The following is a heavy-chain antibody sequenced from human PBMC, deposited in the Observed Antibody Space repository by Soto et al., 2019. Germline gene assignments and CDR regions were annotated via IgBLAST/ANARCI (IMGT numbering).Heavy chain of an antibody. D-gene: IGHD6-19*01. CDR3: AREYSSDWSKA. V-gene: IGHV1-8*01. J-gene: IGHJ5*02. CDR2: MNPNRGNT. Sequence: QVQLVQSGAEVKKPGASVKVSCKVSGYTFTSYDINWVRQATGQGLEWMGWMNPNRGNTGYAQKFQGRVTMTSNTSISTAYMELSSLRSEDTAVYSCAREYSSDWSKAWGQETLVTVSS. CDR1: GYTFTSYD.